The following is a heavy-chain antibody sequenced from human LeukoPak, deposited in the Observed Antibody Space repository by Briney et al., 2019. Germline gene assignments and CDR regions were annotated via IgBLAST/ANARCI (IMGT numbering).Heavy chain of an antibody. V-gene: IGHV3-23*01. CDR1: GFIFSRNA. Sequence: QSGGSLRLSCAASGFIFSRNAMSWVRQAPGKGLEWVSAISGSGGSTYYADSVKGRFTISRDNSKNTLYLQMNSLRAEDTAVYYCAKENAGIVGAIQGSYWGQGTLVTVSS. CDR3: AKENAGIVGAIQGSY. CDR2: ISGSGGST. D-gene: IGHD1-26*01. J-gene: IGHJ4*02.